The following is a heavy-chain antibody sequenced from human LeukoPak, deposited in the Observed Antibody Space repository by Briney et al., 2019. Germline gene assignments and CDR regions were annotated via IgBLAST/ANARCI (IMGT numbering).Heavy chain of an antibody. CDR2: IYTGGRP. Sequence: SETLSLTCTVSGGSISSYYRSWIRQPAGKGLEWIGCIYTGGRPHYNPSLKSRVAMSVDTSKNQFSLRMSSGTAADTAVYYCARGGLRRFDYWGQGTLVTVSS. CDR1: GGSISSYY. V-gene: IGHV4-4*07. J-gene: IGHJ4*02. CDR3: ARGGLRRFDY. D-gene: IGHD3-10*01.